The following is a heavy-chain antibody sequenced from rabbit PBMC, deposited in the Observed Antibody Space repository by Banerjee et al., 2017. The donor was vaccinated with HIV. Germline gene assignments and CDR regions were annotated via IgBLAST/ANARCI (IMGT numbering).Heavy chain of an antibody. D-gene: IGHD1-1*01. CDR2: IYTASGVST. Sequence: QSLEESGGDLVKPGASLTLTCTASGFSFSSSYWICWVRQAPGKGLEWIGCIYTASGVSTYYANWAKGRFTISKTSSTTVTLQMTSLTAADTATYFCARVNAGSSGYPYYFNLWGPGTLVTVS. CDR3: ARVNAGSSGYPYYFNL. V-gene: IGHV1S40*01. J-gene: IGHJ4*01. CDR1: GFSFSSSYW.